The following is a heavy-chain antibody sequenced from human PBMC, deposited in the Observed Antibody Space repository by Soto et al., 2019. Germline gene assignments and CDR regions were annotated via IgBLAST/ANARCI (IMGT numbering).Heavy chain of an antibody. CDR3: ARHPERIAEIGWFDP. J-gene: IGHJ5*02. CDR1: GFTFSSYS. D-gene: IGHD6-13*01. Sequence: EVQLVESGGGLVQPGGSLRLSCAASGFTFSSYSMNWVRQAPGKGLEWVSYISSSSSTIYYADSVKGRFTISRDNAKKSLFLQINSLRAAVTAVYYFARHPERIAEIGWFDPWGQGTLVSVSS. CDR2: ISSSSSTI. V-gene: IGHV3-48*01.